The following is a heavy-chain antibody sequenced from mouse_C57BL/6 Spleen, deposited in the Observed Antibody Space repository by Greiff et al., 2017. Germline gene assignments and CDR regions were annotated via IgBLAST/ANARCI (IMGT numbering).Heavy chain of an antibody. J-gene: IGHJ4*01. V-gene: IGHV1-64*01. CDR2: IHPNSGST. CDR3: ARGVATHYYAMDY. CDR1: GYTFTSYW. D-gene: IGHD1-1*01. Sequence: QVQLQQPGAELVKPGASVKLSCKASGYTFTSYWMHWVKQRPGQGLEWIGMIHPNSGSTNYNEKFKSKATLTVDQSSSTAYMQLSSLTSEDSAVYYCARGVATHYYAMDYWGQGTSVTVSA.